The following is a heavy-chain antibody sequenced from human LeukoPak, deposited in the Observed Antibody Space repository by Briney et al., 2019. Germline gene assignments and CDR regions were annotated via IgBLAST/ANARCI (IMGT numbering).Heavy chain of an antibody. D-gene: IGHD6-6*01. J-gene: IGHJ1*01. Sequence: PGGSLRLSCAASGFTFTSYSMNWVRQAPGKGLGWVSSISSSSSYIYYADSVKGRFTISRDNAKNSLYLQMNSLRAEDTAVYYCARALYSSSSGDFQHWGQGTLVTVSS. CDR2: ISSSSSYI. CDR1: GFTFTSYS. V-gene: IGHV3-21*01. CDR3: ARALYSSSSGDFQH.